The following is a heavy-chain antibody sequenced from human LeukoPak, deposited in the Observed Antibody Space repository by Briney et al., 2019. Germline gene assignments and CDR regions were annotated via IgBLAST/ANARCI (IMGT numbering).Heavy chain of an antibody. J-gene: IGHJ5*02. V-gene: IGHV3-21*01. CDR3: AGGHMVRGGP. CDR1: GFTVSSNY. CDR2: ISSSSSYI. D-gene: IGHD3-10*01. Sequence: MAGGSLRLSCAASGFTVSSNYMSWVRQAPGKGLEWVSSISSSSSYIYYADSVKGRFTISRDNAKNSLYLQMNSLRAEDTAVYYCAGGHMVRGGPWGQGTLVTVSS.